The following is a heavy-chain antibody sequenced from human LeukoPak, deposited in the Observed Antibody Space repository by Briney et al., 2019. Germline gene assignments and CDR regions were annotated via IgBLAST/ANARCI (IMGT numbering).Heavy chain of an antibody. D-gene: IGHD2-15*01. V-gene: IGHV4-38-2*02. J-gene: IGHJ3*02. CDR1: GYSISSGYY. CDR2: IYHSGST. Sequence: SETLSLTCTVSGYSISSGYYWGWIRQPPGKGLEWIGSIYHSGSTYYNPSLKSRVTISVDTSKNQFSLKLGSVTAADTAVYYCARDWRGGGYTGAAFDIWGQGTMVTVSS. CDR3: ARDWRGGGYTGAAFDI.